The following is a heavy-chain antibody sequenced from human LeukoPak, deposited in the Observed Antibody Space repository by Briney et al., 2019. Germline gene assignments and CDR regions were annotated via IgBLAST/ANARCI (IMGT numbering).Heavy chain of an antibody. Sequence: GGSLRLPCAASEFTFSGYAMSWVRQAPGKGLEWVSAISGSGGSTYYADSVKGRFTISRDNSKNTLYLQMNNLRAEDTAVYYCAKGYSSSWYYFDYWGQGALVTASS. CDR1: EFTFSGYA. CDR2: ISGSGGST. CDR3: AKGYSSSWYYFDY. D-gene: IGHD6-13*01. J-gene: IGHJ4*02. V-gene: IGHV3-23*01.